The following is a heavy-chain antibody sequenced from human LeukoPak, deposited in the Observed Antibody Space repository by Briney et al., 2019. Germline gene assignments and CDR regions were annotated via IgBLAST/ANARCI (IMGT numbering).Heavy chain of an antibody. CDR1: GFTFSNSA. D-gene: IGHD3-16*01. CDR3: AKLGLKLGGDY. Sequence: GGSLRLSCAASGFTFSNSAMSWVRQAPGKGLEWVSTLSGSGITTYYADSVKGRFTISRDNSKNTLYLQMNSLRAEDTAVYYCAKLGLKLGGDYWGQGTLVTVSS. J-gene: IGHJ4*02. CDR2: LSGSGITT. V-gene: IGHV3-23*01.